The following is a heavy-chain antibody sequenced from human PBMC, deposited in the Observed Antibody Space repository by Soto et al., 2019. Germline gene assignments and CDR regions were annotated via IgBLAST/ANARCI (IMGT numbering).Heavy chain of an antibody. CDR3: VRSTVGGTDY. CDR2: ITHTGTTI. J-gene: IGHJ4*02. Sequence: PGGSLRLSCAASGFTFSSYAMHWVRQAPGKGLEWVSDITHTGTTILYADSVRGRFTMSRDDAKNSLYLQMDNLRAEDTALYYCVRSTVGGTDYWGQGSLVTVSS. D-gene: IGHD4-17*01. V-gene: IGHV3-48*01. CDR1: GFTFSSYA.